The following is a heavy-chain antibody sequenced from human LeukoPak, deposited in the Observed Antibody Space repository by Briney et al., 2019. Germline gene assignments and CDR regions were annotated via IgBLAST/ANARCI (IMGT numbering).Heavy chain of an antibody. D-gene: IGHD2-15*01. CDR1: GFTFSSYA. V-gene: IGHV3-30-3*01. Sequence: GGSLRLSCAASGFTFSSYAMHWVRQAPGKGLEWVAVISYDGSNKYYADSVKGRFTISRDNSKNTLYLQMNTLRAEDTAVYYCARVGYCSGGSCYGGDYWGQGTLVTVSS. CDR2: ISYDGSNK. CDR3: ARVGYCSGGSCYGGDY. J-gene: IGHJ4*02.